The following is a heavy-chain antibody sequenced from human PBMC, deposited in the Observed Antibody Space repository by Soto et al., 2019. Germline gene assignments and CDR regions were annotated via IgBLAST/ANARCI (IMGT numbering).Heavy chain of an antibody. V-gene: IGHV4-59*08. CDR3: ARRVSDYDFWSGYYDPWFDP. CDR2: IYYSGST. D-gene: IGHD3-3*01. J-gene: IGHJ5*02. Sequence: ASETLSLTCTVSGGSISSYYWSWIRQPPGKGREWIGYIYYSGSTNYNPSLKSRVTISVDTSKNQFSLKLSSVTAADTAVYYCARRVSDYDFWSGYYDPWFDPWGQGTLVTVSS. CDR1: GGSISSYY.